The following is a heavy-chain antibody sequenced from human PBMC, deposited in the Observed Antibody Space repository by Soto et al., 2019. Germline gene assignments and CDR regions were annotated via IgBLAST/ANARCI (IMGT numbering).Heavy chain of an antibody. CDR2: SYYSGTS. D-gene: IGHD1-20*01. Sequence: SETLSLTCTFSGGSIRCQSYYWTWIRQTPGKVLEWVGSSYYSGTSYFNPALKGRVTISVDTSTNQFSLRLTSVTAADTAVYYCTRRYNWNDYYFDPWGQGTLVTVSS. V-gene: IGHV4-39*01. CDR1: GGSIRCQSYY. J-gene: IGHJ5*02. CDR3: TRRYNWNDYYFDP.